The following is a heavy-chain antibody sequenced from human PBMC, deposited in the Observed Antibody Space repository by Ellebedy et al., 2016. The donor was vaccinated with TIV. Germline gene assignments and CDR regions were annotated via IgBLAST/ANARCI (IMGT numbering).Heavy chain of an antibody. D-gene: IGHD1-14*01. J-gene: IGHJ4*02. Sequence: GESLKISCAASGFTFSSYAMNWVRQAPGKGLEWGSIISGTGGSTNYADSLKGRFTISRDNSKNMFYLQMNSLRAEETAIYYCAKSPSRKPGLLDYWGQGTLVTVSS. CDR3: AKSPSRKPGLLDY. CDR1: GFTFSSYA. V-gene: IGHV3-23*01. CDR2: ISGTGGST.